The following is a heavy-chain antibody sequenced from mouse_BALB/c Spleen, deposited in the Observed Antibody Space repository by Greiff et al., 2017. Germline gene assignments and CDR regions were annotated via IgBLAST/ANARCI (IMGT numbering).Heavy chain of an antibody. D-gene: IGHD2-14*01. Sequence: QVQLQQSGAELARPGASVKMSCKASGYTFTSYTMHWVKQRPGQGLEWIGYINPSSGYTNSNQKFKDKATLTADKSSSTDYMQLSSLTSEDSAVYYCARSFAYDVAMDDGGQGTSVTVAS. CDR1: GYTFTSYT. J-gene: IGHJ4*01. CDR2: INPSSGYT. V-gene: IGHV1-4*01. CDR3: ARSFAYDVAMDD.